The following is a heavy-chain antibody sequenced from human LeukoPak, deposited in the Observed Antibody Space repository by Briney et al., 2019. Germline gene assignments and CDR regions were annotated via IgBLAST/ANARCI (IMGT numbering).Heavy chain of an antibody. Sequence: PSETLSLTCTVSGGSISSYYWSWIRQPPGKGLEWIGYIYYSGSTNYNPSLKSRVTISVDTSKNQFSLKLSSVTAADTAVYYCARVKQQLGYGMDVWGQGTTVTVSS. D-gene: IGHD6-13*01. CDR3: ARVKQQLGYGMDV. CDR1: GGSISSYY. CDR2: IYYSGST. J-gene: IGHJ6*02. V-gene: IGHV4-59*01.